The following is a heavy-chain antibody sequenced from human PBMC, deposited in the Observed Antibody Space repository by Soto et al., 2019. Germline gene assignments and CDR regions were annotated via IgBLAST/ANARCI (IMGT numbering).Heavy chain of an antibody. Sequence: SETLSLTCTVSGGSISSYYWSWIRQSPERGLEWIGYIYYSENGNYNPSLKSRVTISIDTSKNQFSLKLSSVTAADTAIYYCASGRHGDFDYWGQGTLVTVSS. D-gene: IGHD4-17*01. CDR3: ASGRHGDFDY. V-gene: IGHV4-59*01. CDR2: IYYSENG. CDR1: GGSISSYY. J-gene: IGHJ4*02.